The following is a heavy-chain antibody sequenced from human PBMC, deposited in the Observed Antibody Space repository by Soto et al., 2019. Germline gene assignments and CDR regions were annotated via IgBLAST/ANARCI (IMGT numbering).Heavy chain of an antibody. J-gene: IGHJ6*02. Sequence: QVQLVQSGAEVKKPGSSVKVSYKASGGTFSSYAISWVRQAPGQGLEWMGGIIPIFGTANYAQKFQGRVTITADESTSTAYMELSSLRSEDTAVYYCARDPGDTAMAMGYYYYYGMDVWGQGTTVTVSS. V-gene: IGHV1-69*12. D-gene: IGHD5-18*01. CDR1: GGTFSSYA. CDR2: IIPIFGTA. CDR3: ARDPGDTAMAMGYYYYYGMDV.